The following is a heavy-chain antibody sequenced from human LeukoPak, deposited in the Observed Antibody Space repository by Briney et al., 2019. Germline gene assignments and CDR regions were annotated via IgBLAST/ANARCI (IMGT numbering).Heavy chain of an antibody. CDR2: IIPIFGTA. V-gene: IGHV1-69*13. CDR3: VRALSGGSYFDALDY. D-gene: IGHD2-15*01. CDR1: GGTFSSYA. Sequence: SVKVSCKASGGTFSSYAISWVRQAPGQGLEWMGGIIPIFGTANYAQKFQGRVTITADESTSTAYMELSSLRSEDTAVYYCVRALSGGSYFDALDYWGQGTLVTVSS. J-gene: IGHJ4*02.